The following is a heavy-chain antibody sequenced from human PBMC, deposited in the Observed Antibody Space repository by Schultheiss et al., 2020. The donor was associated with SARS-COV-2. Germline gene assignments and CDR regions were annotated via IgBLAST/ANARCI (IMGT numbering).Heavy chain of an antibody. CDR2: ISWNSGSI. CDR3: AREYYYDGSGYTDFDF. D-gene: IGHD3-22*01. J-gene: IGHJ4*02. CDR1: GFTVSRNY. V-gene: IGHV3-20*04. Sequence: GGSLRLSCAASGFTVSRNYMSWVRQAPGKGLEWVSGISWNSGSIGYADSVKGRFTISRDNAKNSLYLQMNSLRAEDTAVYYCAREYYYDGSGYTDFDFWGQGTLVTVSS.